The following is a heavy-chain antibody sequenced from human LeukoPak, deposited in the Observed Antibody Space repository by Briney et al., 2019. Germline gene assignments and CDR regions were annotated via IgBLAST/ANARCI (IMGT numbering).Heavy chain of an antibody. D-gene: IGHD3-10*02. V-gene: IGHV1-69*04. CDR1: GGTFSSYA. CDR2: IIPIFGIA. J-gene: IGHJ5*02. Sequence: SVKVSCKASGGTFSSYAISWVRQAPGQGLEWMGRIIPIFGIANYAQKFQGRVTITADKSTSTAYTELSSLRSEDTAVYYCARGMLGVTDNWFDPWGQGTLVTVSS. CDR3: ARGMLGVTDNWFDP.